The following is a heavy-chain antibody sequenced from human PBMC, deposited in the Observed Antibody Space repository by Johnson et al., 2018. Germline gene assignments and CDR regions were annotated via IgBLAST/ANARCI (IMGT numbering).Heavy chain of an antibody. CDR3: ITDPWPDALEI. V-gene: IGHV3-15*07. J-gene: IGHJ3*02. CDR2: IKSKAAGGTT. CDR1: GFTFNNAW. Sequence: VQLVQSGGGLVNPGGSLGLSCAASGFTFNNAWMNWVRQAPGKGLEWVGRIKSKAAGGTTAYAAPVKGRFTISRDDSKNTLYLQRNSLKTEDTAVYYGITDPWPDALEIWGLGIMVTVSS.